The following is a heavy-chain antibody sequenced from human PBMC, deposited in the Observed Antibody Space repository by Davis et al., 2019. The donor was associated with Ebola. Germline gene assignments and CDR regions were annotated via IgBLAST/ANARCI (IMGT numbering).Heavy chain of an antibody. CDR2: INSDGSST. J-gene: IGHJ2*01. V-gene: IGHV3-74*01. Sequence: GESLKISCAASGFTFSSYWMHWVRQAPGKGLVWVSRINSDGSSTSYADSVKGRFSISRDNSKNTLYLQMSSLRAEDTAVDYCARDLPGGDWYFDLWGRGTLVTVSS. CDR1: GFTFSSYW. CDR3: ARDLPGGDWYFDL. D-gene: IGHD1-14*01.